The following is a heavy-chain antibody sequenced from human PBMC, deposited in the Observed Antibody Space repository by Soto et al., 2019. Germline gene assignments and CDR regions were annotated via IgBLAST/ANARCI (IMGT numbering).Heavy chain of an antibody. J-gene: IGHJ4*02. CDR3: ATASLYFPGRQGSFEI. Sequence: SGQVCCTASGVSFVDRSFPLLRQAPGQGLGWMGHIFSDTADYAHTFQGRVTISADKSTATAYMQLDSMTSNDTAVYYCATASLYFPGRQGSFEIWGEGTLVTVPQ. CDR2: IFSDTA. CDR1: GVSFVDRS. D-gene: IGHD3-9*01. V-gene: IGHV1-69*06.